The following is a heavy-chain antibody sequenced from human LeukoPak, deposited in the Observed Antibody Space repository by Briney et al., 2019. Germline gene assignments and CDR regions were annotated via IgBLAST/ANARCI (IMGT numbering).Heavy chain of an antibody. CDR1: GFTVSSNY. V-gene: IGHV3-53*01. CDR3: ARDGRWFRESNFDH. D-gene: IGHD3-10*01. Sequence: GGSLRLSCAGSGFTVSSNYMRWVRQAPGKELEWVLVIYSGGSTYYADSVKGRFTISRDNSKNTLYLQMNSLRGEDTAVYYCARDGRWFRESNFDHWGQGILVTVSS. J-gene: IGHJ4*02. CDR2: IYSGGST.